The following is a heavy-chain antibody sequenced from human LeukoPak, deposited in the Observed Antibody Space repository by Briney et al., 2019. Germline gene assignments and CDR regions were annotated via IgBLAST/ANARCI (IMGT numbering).Heavy chain of an antibody. CDR2: MYYSGST. CDR1: GGSISRGGYG. V-gene: IGHV4-31*01. CDR3: ARENGPQGAFDI. Sequence: SETLSLTCTVAGGSISRGGYGWSWLREQPGKGLEWIVYMYYSGSTYYNPCLKRLFTIAVNTSKTQFSLKLSSVTAADTAVYYCARENGPQGAFDIWGQGTMVTVSS. D-gene: IGHD2-8*01. J-gene: IGHJ3*02.